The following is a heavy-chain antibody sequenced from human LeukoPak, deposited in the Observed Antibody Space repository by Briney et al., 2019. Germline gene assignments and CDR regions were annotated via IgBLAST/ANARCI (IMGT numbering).Heavy chain of an antibody. CDR1: GFTFSSYA. V-gene: IGHV3-9*01. Sequence: GGSLRLSCAASGFTFSSYAMHWVRQAPGKGLEWVSGISWNSGSIGYADSVKGRFTISRDNAKKSLYLQMNSLRAEDTALYYCAKDTTSSWIGNWFDPWGQGTLVTVSS. CDR3: AKDTTSSWIGNWFDP. D-gene: IGHD6-13*01. CDR2: ISWNSGSI. J-gene: IGHJ5*02.